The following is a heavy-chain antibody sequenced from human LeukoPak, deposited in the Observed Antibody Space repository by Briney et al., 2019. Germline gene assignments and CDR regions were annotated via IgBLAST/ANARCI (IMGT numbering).Heavy chain of an antibody. CDR3: ARHGLLWFGELLNWFDP. D-gene: IGHD3-10*01. J-gene: IGHJ5*02. Sequence: KPSETLSLTCAVYGGSFSGYYWSWIRQPPGKGLEWIGEINHSGSTNYNPSLKSRVTISVDTSKNQFSLKLSSVTAADTVVYYCARHGLLWFGELLNWFDPWGQGTLVTVSS. V-gene: IGHV4-34*01. CDR1: GGSFSGYY. CDR2: INHSGST.